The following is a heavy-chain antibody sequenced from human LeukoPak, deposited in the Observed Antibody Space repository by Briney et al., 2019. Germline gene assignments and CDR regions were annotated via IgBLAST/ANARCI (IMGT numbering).Heavy chain of an antibody. J-gene: IGHJ4*02. V-gene: IGHV3-9*01. Sequence: GRSLRLSCAASGFTFSNYAMHWVRQAPGKGLEWVSCICWNGGSIGYADSVKGRFTISRDNAKNSLYLQMNSLRAEDTALYYCANYRGTLRRYFDYWGQGTLVTVSS. CDR2: ICWNGGSI. D-gene: IGHD3-10*01. CDR3: ANYRGTLRRYFDY. CDR1: GFTFSNYA.